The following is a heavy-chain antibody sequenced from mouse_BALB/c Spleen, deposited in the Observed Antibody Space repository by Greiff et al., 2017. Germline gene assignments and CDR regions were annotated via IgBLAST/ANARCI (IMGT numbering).Heavy chain of an antibody. V-gene: IGHV5-4*02. D-gene: IGHD2-3*01. Sequence: EVMLVESGGGLVKPGGSLKLSCAASGFTFSDYYMYWVRQTPEKRLEWVATISDGGSYTYYPDSVKGRFTISRDNAKNNLYLQMSSLKSEDTAMYYCARDGDDGYYYFDYWGQGTTLTVSS. CDR3: ARDGDDGYYYFDY. J-gene: IGHJ2*01. CDR1: GFTFSDYY. CDR2: ISDGGSYT.